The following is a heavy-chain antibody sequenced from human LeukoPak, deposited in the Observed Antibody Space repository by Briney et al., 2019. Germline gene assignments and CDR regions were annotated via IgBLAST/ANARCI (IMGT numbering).Heavy chain of an antibody. CDR3: VRGYSFGPYGMDV. J-gene: IGHJ6*02. CDR2: ISDRGGTT. D-gene: IGHD2-15*01. CDR1: GFPFSSYA. V-gene: IGHV3-64D*09. Sequence: PGGSLRLSCSASGFPFSSYAMHWVRQAPGKGVEYVSAISDRGGTTYYADSVKGRFTISRDNSKNTLYLQMSSLRAEDTAAYFCVRGYSFGPYGMDVWGQGTTVTVS.